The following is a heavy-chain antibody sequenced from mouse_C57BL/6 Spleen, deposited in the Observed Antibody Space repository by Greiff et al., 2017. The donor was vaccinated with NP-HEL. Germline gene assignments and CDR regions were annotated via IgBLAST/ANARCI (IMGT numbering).Heavy chain of an antibody. CDR3: ARNYGSSYFYYAMDY. J-gene: IGHJ4*01. Sequence: EVQVVESGGGLVQPGGSLSLSCAASGFTFTDYYMSWVRQPPGKALEWLGFIRNKANGYTTEYSASVKGRFTISRDNSQSILYLQMNALRAEDSATYYCARNYGSSYFYYAMDYWGQGTSVTVSS. D-gene: IGHD1-1*01. V-gene: IGHV7-3*01. CDR1: GFTFTDYY. CDR2: IRNKANGYTT.